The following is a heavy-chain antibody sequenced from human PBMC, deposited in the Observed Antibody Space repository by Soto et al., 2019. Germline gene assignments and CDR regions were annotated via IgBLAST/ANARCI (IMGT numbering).Heavy chain of an antibody. CDR1: GGTFSSYA. CDR2: IIPIFGTA. D-gene: IGHD3-10*01. CDR3: ARGTAVRGVITPHYYYYGMDV. J-gene: IGHJ6*02. V-gene: IGHV1-69*13. Sequence: ASVKVSCKASGGTFSSYAISWVRQAPGQGLEWMGGIIPIFGTANYAQKFQGRVTITADESTSTAYMELSSPRSEDTAVYYCARGTAVRGVITPHYYYYGMDVWG.